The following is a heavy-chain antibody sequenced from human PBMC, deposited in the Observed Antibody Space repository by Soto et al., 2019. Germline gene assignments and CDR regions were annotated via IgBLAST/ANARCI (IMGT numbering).Heavy chain of an antibody. V-gene: IGHV3-21*01. CDR1: GFTFSSYS. J-gene: IGHJ6*02. Sequence: EVQLVESGGGLVKPGGSLRLSCAASGFTFSSYSMNWVRQAPGKGLEWVSSISGGSSYIYYADSVKGRFTISRDNAKTSLSLQINTLRAVATAVYYCARGKGIDVWGQGTTVTVSS. CDR3: ARGKGIDV. CDR2: ISGGSSYI.